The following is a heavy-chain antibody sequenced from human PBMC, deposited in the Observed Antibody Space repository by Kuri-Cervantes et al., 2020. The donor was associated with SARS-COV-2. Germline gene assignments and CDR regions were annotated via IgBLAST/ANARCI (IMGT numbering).Heavy chain of an antibody. CDR2: INAGNGNT. D-gene: IGHD5-12*01. CDR3: ARERILPRRAFGYEFDY. J-gene: IGHJ4*02. V-gene: IGHV1-3*01. CDR1: GYTFTSYA. Sequence: ASVKVSCKASGYTFTSYAMHWVRQAPGQRLEWMGWINAGNGNTKYSQKFQGRVTIIRDTSASTAYMELSSLRSEDTAVYYCARERILPRRAFGYEFDYWGQGTLVTVSS.